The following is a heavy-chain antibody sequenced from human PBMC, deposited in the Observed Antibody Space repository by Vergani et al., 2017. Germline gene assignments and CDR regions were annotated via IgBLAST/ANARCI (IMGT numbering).Heavy chain of an antibody. D-gene: IGHD6-19*01. CDR1: GYTFTSYG. V-gene: IGHV1-18*04. J-gene: IGHJ4*02. Sequence: QVQLVQSGAEVKKPGASVKVSCKASGYTFTSYGISWVRQAPGKGLEWMGWISAYNGNTNYAQKLQGRVTMTTDTSTSTAYMELRSLRSDDTAVYYCARDLYSSGWTSPSNYFDYWGQGTLVTVSS. CDR2: ISAYNGNT. CDR3: ARDLYSSGWTSPSNYFDY.